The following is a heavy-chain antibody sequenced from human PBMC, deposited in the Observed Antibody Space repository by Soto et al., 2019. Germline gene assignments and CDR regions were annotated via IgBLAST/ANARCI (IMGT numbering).Heavy chain of an antibody. CDR3: ARRDYGDYANWFDP. CDR2: IYYSGST. D-gene: IGHD4-17*01. CDR1: GGSVSRYY. J-gene: IGHJ5*02. V-gene: IGHV4-59*08. Sequence: PSETLSLTCTVSGGSVSRYYWSWIRQPPGKGLEWIGYIYYSGSTNYNPSLKSRVTISVDTSKNQFSLKLSSVTAADTAVYYCARRDYGDYANWFDPWGQGTLVTVSS.